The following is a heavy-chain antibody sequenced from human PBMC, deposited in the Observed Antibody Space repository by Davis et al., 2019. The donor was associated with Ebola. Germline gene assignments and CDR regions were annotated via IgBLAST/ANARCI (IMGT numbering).Heavy chain of an antibody. CDR3: AVYTVVVTDIRAEYFQH. D-gene: IGHD2-21*02. V-gene: IGHV4-61*08. CDR1: GGSVSSGGYY. CDR2: IYYSGST. Sequence: MPSETLSLTCSVSGGSVSSGGYYWNWIRQPPGKGLEWIGYIYYSGSTHYNPSLKSRATISVDTSRNQFSLRLSSVTAADTAVYYCAVYTVVVTDIRAEYFQHWGQGTLATVSS. J-gene: IGHJ1*01.